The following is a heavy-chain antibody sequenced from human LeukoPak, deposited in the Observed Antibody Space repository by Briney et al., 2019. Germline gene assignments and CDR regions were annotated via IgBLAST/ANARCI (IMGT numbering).Heavy chain of an antibody. CDR3: ARALCINCICEWFDH. J-gene: IGHJ5*02. Sequence: SQTLSLTCTVSGASISSGVYFWSWIRQPAGKGLEWIGRVQTSGGNNYNPSLESRVTISIDTYKNQYSLTLRSVNAADTAVYYCARALCINCICEWFDHWGQGTLVTVSS. V-gene: IGHV4-61*02. CDR2: VQTSGGN. D-gene: IGHD2-8*01. CDR1: GASISSGVYF.